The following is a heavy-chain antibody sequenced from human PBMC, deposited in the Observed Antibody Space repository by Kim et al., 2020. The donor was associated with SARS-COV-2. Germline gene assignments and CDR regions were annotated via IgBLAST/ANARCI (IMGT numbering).Heavy chain of an antibody. J-gene: IGHJ5*02. CDR3: AKDLTIAAAVLDP. V-gene: IGHV3-33*06. D-gene: IGHD6-13*01. Sequence: YADSVKGRFTISRDNSKNTLYLQMNSLRAEDTAVYYCAKDLTIAAAVLDPWGQGTLVTVSS.